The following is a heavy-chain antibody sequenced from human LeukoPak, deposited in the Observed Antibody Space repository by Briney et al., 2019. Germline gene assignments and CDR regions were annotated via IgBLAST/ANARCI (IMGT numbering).Heavy chain of an antibody. D-gene: IGHD3-16*02. CDR1: RGSFSGYY. CDR3: ARGSYLYDYAWGSYRKDWFDP. CDR2: INHSGST. J-gene: IGHJ5*02. V-gene: IGHV4-34*01. Sequence: SETLSLTCAVYRGSFSGYYWSWIRQPPGKGLEWIGEINHSGSTNYNPSLKSRVTISVDTSKNQFSLKLSSVTAADTAVYYCARGSYLYDYAWGSYRKDWFDPWGQGTLVTVSS.